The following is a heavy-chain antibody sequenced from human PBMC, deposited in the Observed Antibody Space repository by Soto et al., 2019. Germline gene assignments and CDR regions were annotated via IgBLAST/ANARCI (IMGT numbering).Heavy chain of an antibody. CDR3: ARMSGSGSYFGDY. J-gene: IGHJ4*02. V-gene: IGHV2-26*01. CDR2: IFSNHEK. CDR1: GFSLSNARMG. D-gene: IGHD1-26*01. Sequence: QVTLKESGPVLVKPTETLTLTCTVSGFSLSNARMGVSWIRQPPGKALEWLAHIFSNHEKSYSTSLKSSLTSSKATSKSQVFLTITYVDPVDTATYCCARMSGSGSYFGDYWGQGTLVTVSS.